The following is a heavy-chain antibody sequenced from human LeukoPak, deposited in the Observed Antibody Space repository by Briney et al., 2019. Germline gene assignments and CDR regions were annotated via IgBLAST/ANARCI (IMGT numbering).Heavy chain of an antibody. CDR2: INTDGSNS. D-gene: IGHD6-6*01. V-gene: IGHV3-74*01. J-gene: IGHJ4*02. Sequence: PGGSLRLSCAASGFTFNNYWMHWVRQGPGKGLVLVSRINTDGSNSNYADSVKGRFTISRDNAKNTLYLQMNSLRAEDTAVYYCARSRYSYSSMDWGQGTLVTVSS. CDR3: ARSRYSYSSMD. CDR1: GFTFNNYW.